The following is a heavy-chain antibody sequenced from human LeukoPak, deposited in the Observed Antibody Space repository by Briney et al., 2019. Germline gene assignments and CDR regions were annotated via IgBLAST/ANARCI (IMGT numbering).Heavy chain of an antibody. CDR1: GYTFTSYD. J-gene: IGHJ6*03. Sequence: GASVKVSCMASGYTFTSYDINWVRQATGQGLEWMGWMNPNSGNTGYAQKFQGRVTMTRNTSISTAYMELSRLRSEDTAVYYCARGRREAAAGSMGYYYYYYMDVWGKGTTVTVSS. CDR3: ARGRREAAAGSMGYYYYYYMDV. V-gene: IGHV1-8*01. D-gene: IGHD6-13*01. CDR2: MNPNSGNT.